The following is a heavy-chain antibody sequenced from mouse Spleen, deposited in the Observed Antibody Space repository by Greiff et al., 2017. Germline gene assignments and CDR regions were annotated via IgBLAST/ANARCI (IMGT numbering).Heavy chain of an antibody. J-gene: IGHJ4*01. Sequence: EVQLQQSGPELVKPGASVKIPCKASGYTFTDYNMDWVKQSHGKSLEWIGDINPNNGGTIYNQKFKGKATLTVDKSSSTAYMELRSLTSEDTAVYYCARPYYRYDFGGMDYWGQGTSVTVSS. V-gene: IGHV1-18*01. CDR3: ARPYYRYDFGGMDY. CDR1: GYTFTDYN. D-gene: IGHD2-14*01. CDR2: INPNNGGT.